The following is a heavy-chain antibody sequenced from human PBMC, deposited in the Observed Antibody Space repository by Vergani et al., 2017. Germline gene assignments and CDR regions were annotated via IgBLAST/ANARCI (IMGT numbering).Heavy chain of an antibody. CDR1: GVTFSTYA. V-gene: IGHV3-23*01. CDR2: LTGGGGST. CDR3: VKDAGSYENFFDS. J-gene: IGHJ4*02. D-gene: IGHD1-26*01. Sequence: EVQLLESGGSLKQPGGSVRLSCAASGVTFSTYAMHWVRQRPGKGLEWVSALTGGGGSTYYADSFKGRFIISRDNSRDTLYLQMNSLRPEDTATYYCVKDAGSYENFFDSWGQGTLVTVSS.